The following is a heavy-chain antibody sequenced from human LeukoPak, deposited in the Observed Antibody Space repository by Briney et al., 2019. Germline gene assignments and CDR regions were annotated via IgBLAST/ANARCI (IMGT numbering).Heavy chain of an antibody. Sequence: ASVKVSCKASGYTFTGYYMHWVRQAPGQGLEWMGRINPNSGGTNYAQKFQGRVTMTRDTSISTAYMELSRLRSDDTAVCYCARDPHGDYESPWFDPWGQGTLVTVSS. CDR2: INPNSGGT. D-gene: IGHD4-17*01. V-gene: IGHV1-2*06. CDR1: GYTFTGYY. CDR3: ARDPHGDYESPWFDP. J-gene: IGHJ5*02.